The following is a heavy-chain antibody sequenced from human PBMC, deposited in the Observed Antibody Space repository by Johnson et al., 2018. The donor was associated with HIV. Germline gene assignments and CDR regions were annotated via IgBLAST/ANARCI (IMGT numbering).Heavy chain of an antibody. CDR1: GFTFSSYA. V-gene: IGHV3-30-3*01. D-gene: IGHD3-10*01. Sequence: QVLLVESGGGVVQPGGSLRLSCAASGFTFSSYAMHWVRQAPGKGLEWVAVISYDGSNKYYADSVKGRFTISRDNSKNTLYLQMKSLRAEDTAVYYCARVQLNLGNLLWFGELNTPRAFDIWGQGTMVTVSS. CDR2: ISYDGSNK. J-gene: IGHJ3*02. CDR3: ARVQLNLGNLLWFGELNTPRAFDI.